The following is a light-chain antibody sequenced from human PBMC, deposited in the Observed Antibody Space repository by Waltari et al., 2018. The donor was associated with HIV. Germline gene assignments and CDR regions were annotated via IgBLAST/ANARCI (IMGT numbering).Light chain of an antibody. V-gene: IGLV2-14*01. CDR3: SSYTSSSTRV. CDR2: EVS. CDR1: SSDVGGYNY. Sequence: QSALTQPASVSGSPGQSITISCTGTSSDVGGYNYFSLYQQHPGKAPKLMIYEVSNRPSGVSNRFSGSKSGNTASLTISGLQAEDEADYYCSSYTSSSTRVFGGGTKLTVL. J-gene: IGLJ3*02.